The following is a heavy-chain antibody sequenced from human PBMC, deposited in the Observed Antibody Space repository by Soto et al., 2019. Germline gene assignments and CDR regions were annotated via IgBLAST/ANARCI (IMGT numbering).Heavy chain of an antibody. CDR3: ARADIVATIRVIYYYYGMDV. CDR1: GFTFSSYS. J-gene: IGHJ6*02. Sequence: GGSLRLSCAASGFTFSSYSMNWVRQAPGKGLEWVSYISSSSSTIYYADSVKGRFTISRDNAKNSLYLQMNSLRDEDTAVYYCARADIVATIRVIYYYYGMDVWGQGTTVTVSS. V-gene: IGHV3-48*02. D-gene: IGHD5-12*01. CDR2: ISSSSSTI.